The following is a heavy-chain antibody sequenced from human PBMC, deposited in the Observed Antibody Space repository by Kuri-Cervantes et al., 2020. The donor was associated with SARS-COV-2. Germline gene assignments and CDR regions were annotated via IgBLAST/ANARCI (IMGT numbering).Heavy chain of an antibody. J-gene: IGHJ6*03. D-gene: IGHD3-3*01. CDR1: GGSISSGGYY. V-gene: IGHV4-30-2*01. CDR2: IYHSGST. CDR3: AGPNYDFWSGYYTGNYYYYMDV. Sequence: SETLSLTCTVSGGSISSGGYYWSWIRQPPGKGLEWIGYIYHSGSTYYNPSLKSRVTISVDRSKNQFSLKLSSVTAADTAVYYCAGPNYDFWSGYYTGNYYYYMDVWGKETTVTVSS.